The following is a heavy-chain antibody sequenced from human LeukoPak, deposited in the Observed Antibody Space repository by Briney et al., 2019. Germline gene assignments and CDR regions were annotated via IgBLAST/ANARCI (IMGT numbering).Heavy chain of an antibody. J-gene: IGHJ4*02. CDR1: GFTFSTYA. CDR2: FTGGEGIT. V-gene: IGHV3-23*01. Sequence: GGSLRLSCAASGFTFSTYAMSWVRQAPGKGLEWVSTFTGGEGITHYADSVKGRFTISRDNSKNTLYLQMNSLSVEDTAVYYCAKDMGRGWCYLDYWGQGTLVTVSS. D-gene: IGHD6-19*01. CDR3: AKDMGRGWCYLDY.